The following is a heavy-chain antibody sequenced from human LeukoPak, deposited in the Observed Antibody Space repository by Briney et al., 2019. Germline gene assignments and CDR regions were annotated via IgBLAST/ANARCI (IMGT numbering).Heavy chain of an antibody. J-gene: IGHJ4*02. CDR3: ARTYVDHFDY. Sequence: SETLSLTCTVSGGSISSYYWSWIRQPPGKGLEWIGYIYYSGSTNYNPSLKSRVTISVDTSKNQFSLKLSSVTAADTAVYYCARTYVDHFDYWGQGTLVTVSS. D-gene: IGHD3-16*01. CDR1: GGSISSYY. V-gene: IGHV4-59*01. CDR2: IYYSGST.